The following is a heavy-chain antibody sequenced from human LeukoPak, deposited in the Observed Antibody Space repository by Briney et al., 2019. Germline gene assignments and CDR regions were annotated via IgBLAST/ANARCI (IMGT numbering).Heavy chain of an antibody. CDR3: ARGYGDYDY. CDR2: INHSGST. CDR1: GGSFSGYY. J-gene: IGHJ4*02. D-gene: IGHD4-17*01. Sequence: SETLSLTCAVYGGSFSGYYWSWIRQPPGKGLEWIGEINHSGSTNYNPSLKSRVTISVDTSKNQFSLKLSSVTAADTAVYYCARGYGDYDYWGQGTLVTVSS. V-gene: IGHV4-34*01.